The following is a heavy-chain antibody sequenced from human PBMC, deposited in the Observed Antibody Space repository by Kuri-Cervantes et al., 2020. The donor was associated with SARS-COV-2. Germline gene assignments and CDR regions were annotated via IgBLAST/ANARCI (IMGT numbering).Heavy chain of an antibody. CDR1: GFTFSSYG. Sequence: GESLKISCAASGFTFSSYGMHWVRQAPGKGLEWVAFIRYDGSNKYYADSVKGRFTISRDNSKNTLYLQMNSLRAEDTAVYYCARDAPSYYDSSGLTDYWCQGTLVTVSS. D-gene: IGHD3-22*01. J-gene: IGHJ4*02. V-gene: IGHV3-30*02. CDR2: IRYDGSNK. CDR3: ARDAPSYYDSSGLTDY.